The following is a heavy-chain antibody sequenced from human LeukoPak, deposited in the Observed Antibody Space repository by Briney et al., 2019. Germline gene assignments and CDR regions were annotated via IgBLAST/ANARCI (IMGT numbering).Heavy chain of an antibody. D-gene: IGHD3-10*01. V-gene: IGHV3-23*01. CDR3: AKVFGELRSYYYYYMDV. Sequence: PGGSLRLSCAASGFTFSSYGMSWVRQAPGKGLEWVSAISGSGGSTYYADSVKGRFTISRDNSKNTLYLQMNSLRAEDTAVHYCAKVFGELRSYYYYYMDVWGKGTTVTISS. CDR1: GFTFSSYG. J-gene: IGHJ6*03. CDR2: ISGSGGST.